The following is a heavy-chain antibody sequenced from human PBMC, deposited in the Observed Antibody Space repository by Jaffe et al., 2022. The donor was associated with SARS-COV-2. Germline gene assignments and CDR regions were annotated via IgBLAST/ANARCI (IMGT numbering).Heavy chain of an antibody. CDR2: ISGTGGST. CDR1: GFTFSSYA. J-gene: IGHJ6*03. Sequence: EVQLVESGGGLVQPGGSLRLSCVASGFTFSSYAMSWVRQAPGTGLEWVSAISGTGGSTYYADSVKGRFTISRDNSKNTLYLQMNSLRAEDTAVYYCAKVHNYDIVTGYFPHYHHYYMDVWGKGTTVTVSS. CDR3: AKVHNYDIVTGYFPHYHHYYMDV. D-gene: IGHD3-9*01. V-gene: IGHV3-23*04.